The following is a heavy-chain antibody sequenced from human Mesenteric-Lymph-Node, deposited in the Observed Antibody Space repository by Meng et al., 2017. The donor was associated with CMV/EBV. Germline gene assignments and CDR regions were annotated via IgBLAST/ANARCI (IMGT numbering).Heavy chain of an antibody. Sequence: SETLSLTCVVYGGSFSGYYWTCIRQPPGKGLAWIGEVNHSGSTNCNPSLKSRVTISEDTPKKQFSLKLSSVTAADTAVYFCARGPRYGAHTYFEYWGQGTLVTVSS. CDR1: GGSFSGYY. CDR3: ARGPRYGAHTYFEY. D-gene: IGHD4-17*01. CDR2: VNHSGST. V-gene: IGHV4-34*01. J-gene: IGHJ4*02.